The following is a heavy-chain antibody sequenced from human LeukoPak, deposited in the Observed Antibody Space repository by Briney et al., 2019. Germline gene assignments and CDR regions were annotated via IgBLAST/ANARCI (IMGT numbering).Heavy chain of an antibody. Sequence: GGSLRLSCAASGFTFSSYAMSWVRQAPGKGLEWVSAISGSGGSTYYADSVKGRFTISRDNSKNTLYLQMNSLRAEDTAVYYCAKDLEEFEALYYYDSSGQWTIFDYWGQRTLVTVSS. J-gene: IGHJ4*02. CDR3: AKDLEEFEALYYYDSSGQWTIFDY. CDR2: ISGSGGST. CDR1: GFTFSSYA. V-gene: IGHV3-23*01. D-gene: IGHD3-22*01.